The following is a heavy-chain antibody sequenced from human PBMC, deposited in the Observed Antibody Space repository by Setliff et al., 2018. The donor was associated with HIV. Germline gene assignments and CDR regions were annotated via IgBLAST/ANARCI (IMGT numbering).Heavy chain of an antibody. CDR2: IYPDDSAT. Sequence: GESLKISCEGSGYSFTSHWIGWVRQMPGKGLEWMGIIYPDDSATRYSPSFQGQVTISADKSINTAYLRWRSLRASDTAIYFCAKHGFERKSPYNWFDSWGQGTLVTVSS. CDR3: AKHGFERKSPYNWFDS. CDR1: GYSFTSHW. J-gene: IGHJ5*01. D-gene: IGHD3-16*01. V-gene: IGHV5-51*01.